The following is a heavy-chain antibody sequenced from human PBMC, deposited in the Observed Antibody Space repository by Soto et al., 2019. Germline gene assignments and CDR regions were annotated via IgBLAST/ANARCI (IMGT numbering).Heavy chain of an antibody. J-gene: IGHJ4*02. Sequence: QVQLRESGPGLVKPSETLSLTCAVSGGYISDNTWWTWVRQPPEKGLEWIGEIYHSGATNYNPSLKSRVAMSVDRSKNQFSLMLNSVTAADTAVYYCSGGGTGFLEYWGQGTPVTVSS. CDR1: GGYISDNTW. D-gene: IGHD1-1*01. V-gene: IGHV4-4*02. CDR2: IYHSGAT. CDR3: SGGGTGFLEY.